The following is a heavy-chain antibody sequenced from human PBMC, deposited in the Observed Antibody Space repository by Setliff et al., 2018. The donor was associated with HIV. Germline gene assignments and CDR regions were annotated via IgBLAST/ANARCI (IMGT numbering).Heavy chain of an antibody. V-gene: IGHV1-3*01. Sequence: GASVTVSCKSSGYTFPSYTMHWVRQAPGQRLEWMGRINAGNGNTKYSQKFQGRVTITRDTSATTAYMELSSLRSEDTAVYYCARDHRPNYYDNSGSPGYWGQGTLVTVSS. CDR1: GYTFPSYT. CDR2: INAGNGNT. D-gene: IGHD3-22*01. J-gene: IGHJ4*02. CDR3: ARDHRPNYYDNSGSPGY.